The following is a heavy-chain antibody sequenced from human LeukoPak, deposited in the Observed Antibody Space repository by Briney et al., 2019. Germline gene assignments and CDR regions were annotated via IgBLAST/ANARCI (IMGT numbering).Heavy chain of an antibody. CDR2: IKHSGST. Sequence: PSETLSLTCAVYGGSLRGDYSSWIRQPTGKGLEWIGEIKHSGSTNYYPSLKSRVTMSIDTSKNQFSLKLTSVTAADTAMYYCVRGSLHGNVSGSDRHVKQNAFDIWGQAPMVSVSS. CDR3: VRGSLHGNVSGSDRHVKQNAFDI. J-gene: IGHJ3*02. V-gene: IGHV4-34*01. CDR1: GGSLRGDY. D-gene: IGHD3-10*01.